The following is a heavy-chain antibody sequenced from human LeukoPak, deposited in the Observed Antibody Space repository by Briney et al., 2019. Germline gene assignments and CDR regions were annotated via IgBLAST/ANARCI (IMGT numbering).Heavy chain of an antibody. Sequence: GGSLRLSCAASGFTFSSYGMHWVRQAPGKGLEWVAFIRYDGSNKYYADSVKGRFTISRDNSKNTLYLQMNSLRAEDTAVYYCAKDPPRGVYYYGSGSYIDYWGQGTLVTVSS. CDR2: IRYDGSNK. J-gene: IGHJ4*02. CDR1: GFTFSSYG. D-gene: IGHD3-10*01. CDR3: AKDPPRGVYYYGSGSYIDY. V-gene: IGHV3-30*02.